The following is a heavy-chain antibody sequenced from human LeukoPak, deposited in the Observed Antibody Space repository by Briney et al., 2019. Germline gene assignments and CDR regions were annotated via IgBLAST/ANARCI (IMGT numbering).Heavy chain of an antibody. CDR1: GFTFGSYA. Sequence: GGSLRLSCAASGFTFGSYAMSWVRQAPGKGLEWVSAISGSGGSTYYADSVKGRFTISRDNSKNTLYLQMNSLRAEDTAVYYCAGKIAALFDYWGQGTLVTVSS. CDR2: ISGSGGST. J-gene: IGHJ4*02. CDR3: AGKIAALFDY. V-gene: IGHV3-23*01. D-gene: IGHD6-13*01.